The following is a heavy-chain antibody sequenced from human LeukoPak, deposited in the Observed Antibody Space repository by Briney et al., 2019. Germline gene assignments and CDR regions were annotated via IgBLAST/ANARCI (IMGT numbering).Heavy chain of an antibody. CDR3: ARGLGSGYVDY. CDR2: ISYDGSNK. CDR1: GFTFSSYA. J-gene: IGHJ4*02. D-gene: IGHD2-15*01. V-gene: IGHV3-30*04. Sequence: GRSLRLSCAASGFTFSSYAMHWVRQAPGKGLEWVAVISYDGSNKYYADSVKGRFTTSRDNSKNTLYLQMNSLRAEDTAVYYCARGLGSGYVDYWGQGTLVTVSS.